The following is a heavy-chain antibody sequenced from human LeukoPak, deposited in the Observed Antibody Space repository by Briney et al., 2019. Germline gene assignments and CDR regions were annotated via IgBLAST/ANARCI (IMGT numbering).Heavy chain of an antibody. Sequence: SETLSLTCTVSGGSISSYYWSWIRQPAGKGLEWIGRIYTSGSTNYNPSLKSRVTMSVDTSKNQLSLKLSSVTAADTAVYYCARESDYDIIPGRGSYTGPVDPWGQGTLVTVSS. V-gene: IGHV4-4*07. J-gene: IGHJ5*02. CDR1: GGSISSYY. CDR3: ARESDYDIIPGRGSYTGPVDP. CDR2: IYTSGST. D-gene: IGHD3-9*01.